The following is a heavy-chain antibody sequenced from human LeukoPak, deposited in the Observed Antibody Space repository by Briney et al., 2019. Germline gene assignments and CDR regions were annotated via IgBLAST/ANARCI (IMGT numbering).Heavy chain of an antibody. V-gene: IGHV1-18*01. CDR3: ASHLGYCSSTSCYTLLFDY. D-gene: IGHD2-2*02. CDR1: GYTFTSYG. J-gene: IGHJ4*02. CDR2: ISAYNGNT. Sequence: ASVKVSCKASGYTFTSYGISWVRQAPGQGLEWMGWISAYNGNTNYAQKLQGRVTMTTDTSTSIAYMELRSLRSDDTAVYYCASHLGYCSSTSCYTLLFDYWGQGTLVTVSS.